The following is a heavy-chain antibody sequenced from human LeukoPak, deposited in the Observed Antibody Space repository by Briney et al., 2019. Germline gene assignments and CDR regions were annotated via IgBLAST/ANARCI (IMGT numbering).Heavy chain of an antibody. CDR3: ARVAVPYYAMDV. CDR2: IDTSASYV. CDR1: GFTFSSYS. J-gene: IGHJ6*02. V-gene: IGHV3-21*01. Sequence: PGGSLRLSCAASGFTFSSYSMNWVRQAPGKGLEWVSFIDTSASYVYYGDSVKGRFTISRDNAKNSLYLQMNSLRAEDTAVYYCARVAVPYYAMDVWGQGTMVTVSS. D-gene: IGHD6-19*01.